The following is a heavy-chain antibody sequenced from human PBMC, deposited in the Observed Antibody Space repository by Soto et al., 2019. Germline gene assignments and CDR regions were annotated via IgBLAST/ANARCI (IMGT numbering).Heavy chain of an antibody. Sequence: GGSLRLSCAASGFTFSSYSMNWVRQAPGKGLEWVSSISSSSSYIYYADSVKGRFTISRDNAKNSLYLQMNSLRAEDTAVYDCARDQEDTAMEPYYSYYGMDVWGQGTTVTVSS. J-gene: IGHJ6*02. V-gene: IGHV3-21*01. CDR1: GFTFSSYS. CDR2: ISSSSSYI. CDR3: ARDQEDTAMEPYYSYYGMDV. D-gene: IGHD5-18*01.